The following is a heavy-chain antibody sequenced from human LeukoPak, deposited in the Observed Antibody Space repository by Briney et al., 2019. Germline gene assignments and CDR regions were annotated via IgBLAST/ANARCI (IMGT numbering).Heavy chain of an antibody. CDR1: GFTFGSYG. CDR2: ISGSGGST. V-gene: IGHV3-23*01. CDR3: AKGRGWEASYYYYYMDV. Sequence: PGGSLRLSCAASGFTFGSYGMNWVRQAPGKGLEWVSAISGSGGSTYYADSVKGRFTISRDNSKNTLYLQMNSLRAEDTAVYYCAKGRGWEASYYYYYMDVWGKGTTVTISS. J-gene: IGHJ6*03. D-gene: IGHD1-26*01.